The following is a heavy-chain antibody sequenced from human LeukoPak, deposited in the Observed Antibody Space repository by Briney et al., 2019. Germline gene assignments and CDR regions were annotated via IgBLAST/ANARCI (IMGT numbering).Heavy chain of an antibody. J-gene: IGHJ4*02. V-gene: IGHV3-21*01. CDR3: AGGYCSGGSCYSLVGSGY. CDR2: ITSSSSYI. D-gene: IGHD2-15*01. CDR1: GFPFSRYS. Sequence: PGGSLSLPCAPCGFPFSRYSMHWVRHAPGKGLECVSSITSSSSYIYYADSVKGRFTISRDNAKNSLYQQMNSLRAEDTAVYYCAGGYCSGGSCYSLVGSGYWGQGTLVTVSS.